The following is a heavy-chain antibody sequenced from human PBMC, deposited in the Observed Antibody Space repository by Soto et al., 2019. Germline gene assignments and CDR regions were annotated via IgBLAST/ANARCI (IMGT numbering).Heavy chain of an antibody. CDR2: IIPIFGTA. CDR1: GGTFSSYA. V-gene: IGHV1-69*13. D-gene: IGHD6-6*01. CDR3: ARDQSPRRDVSLGWYFDL. Sequence: SVKVSCKASGGTFSSYAISWVRQAPGQGLEWMGGIIPIFGTANYAQKFQGRVTITADESTSTAYMELSSLRSEDTAVYYCARDQSPRRDVSLGWYFDLWGRGTLVTVSS. J-gene: IGHJ2*01.